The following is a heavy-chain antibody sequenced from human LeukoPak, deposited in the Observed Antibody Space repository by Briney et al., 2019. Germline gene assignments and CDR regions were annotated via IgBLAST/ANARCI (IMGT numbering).Heavy chain of an antibody. CDR3: AKGLYSGSYDGFDS. Sequence: ASVKVSCKASGYTFTSYDINWVRQATGQGLEWMGWMNPNSGNTGYAQKFQGRVTMTRNTSISTAYMELSSLRSEDTAVYYCAKGLYSGSYDGFDSWGQGALVTVSS. CDR1: GYTFTSYD. V-gene: IGHV1-8*01. J-gene: IGHJ4*02. CDR2: MNPNSGNT. D-gene: IGHD1-26*01.